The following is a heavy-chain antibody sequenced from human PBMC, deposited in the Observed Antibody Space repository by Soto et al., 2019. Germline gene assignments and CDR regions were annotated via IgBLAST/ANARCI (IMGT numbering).Heavy chain of an antibody. CDR3: VPYVQDTAMVSVDY. J-gene: IGHJ4*02. D-gene: IGHD5-18*01. CDR1: GFTFSSYS. CDR2: ISSSSSYI. Sequence: PGGSLRLSCAASGFTFSSYSMNWVRQAPGKGLEWVSSISSSSSYIYYADSVKGRFTISRDNAKNSLYLQMNSLRAEDTAVYYCVPYVQDTAMVSVDYGGQGTLVTVSS. V-gene: IGHV3-21*01.